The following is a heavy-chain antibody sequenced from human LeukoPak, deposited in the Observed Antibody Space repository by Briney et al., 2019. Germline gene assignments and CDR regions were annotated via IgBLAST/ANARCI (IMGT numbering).Heavy chain of an antibody. D-gene: IGHD3-22*01. CDR2: IYSGGST. CDR3: ARWGDYYDSSGHYDAFDI. V-gene: IGHV3-66*02. Sequence: GGSLRLSCAASGFTVSSNYMSWVRQAPGKGLEWVSVIYSGGSTYYADSVKGRFTISRDNSKNTLYLQMNSLRAEDTAVYYCARWGDYYDSSGHYDAFDIWGQGTMVTVSS. CDR1: GFTVSSNY. J-gene: IGHJ3*02.